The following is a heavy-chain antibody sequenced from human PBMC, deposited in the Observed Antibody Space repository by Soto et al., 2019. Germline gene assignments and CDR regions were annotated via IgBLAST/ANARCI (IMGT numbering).Heavy chain of an antibody. J-gene: IGHJ6*02. CDR3: ASGATMVRGVIRFYYYGMDV. CDR2: INHSGST. D-gene: IGHD3-10*01. CDR1: GGSFSGYY. Sequence: SETLSLTCAVYGGSFSGYYWSWIRQPPGKGLEWIGEINHSGSTNYNPSLKSRVTISVDTSKNQFSLKLSSVTAADTAVYYCASGATMVRGVIRFYYYGMDVWGQAITVTVS. V-gene: IGHV4-34*01.